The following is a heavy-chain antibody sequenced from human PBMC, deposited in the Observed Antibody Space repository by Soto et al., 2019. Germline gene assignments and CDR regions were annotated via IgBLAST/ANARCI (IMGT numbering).Heavy chain of an antibody. CDR2: IYYSGST. CDR3: ARERITMIGRYFDY. J-gene: IGHJ4*02. CDR1: GASISSYY. V-gene: IGHV4-59*01. Sequence: SETLSLTCTVSGASISSYYLSSIRQPPGKGLEWIGYIYYSGSTNYNPSLKSRVNISVDTSKNQFSLKLSSVTAADTAVYYCARERITMIGRYFDYWGQGTLVTVSS. D-gene: IGHD3-22*01.